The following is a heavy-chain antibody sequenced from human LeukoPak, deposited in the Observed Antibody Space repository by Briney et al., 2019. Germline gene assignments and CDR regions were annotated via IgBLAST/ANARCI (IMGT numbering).Heavy chain of an antibody. Sequence: SETLSLACTVSGDSISRYYWTWIRQPPGKGLEWIGYMFYSGSTTYNPSLKSRITISVDTSKNQFSLKLRSVTAADTAVYYCARLPYYYDNSGFRDYHYYMDVWGKGTTVNVFS. V-gene: IGHV4-59*08. D-gene: IGHD3-22*01. J-gene: IGHJ6*03. CDR1: GDSISRYY. CDR2: MFYSGST. CDR3: ARLPYYYDNSGFRDYHYYMDV.